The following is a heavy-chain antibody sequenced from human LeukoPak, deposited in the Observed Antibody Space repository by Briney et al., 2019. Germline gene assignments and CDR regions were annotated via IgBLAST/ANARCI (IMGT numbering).Heavy chain of an antibody. CDR1: GFTFINAW. Sequence: SGGSLRLSCAASGFTFINAWMSWVRQAPGRGLEWVGRIKSKTDGGTTDYAAPVKGRFTISRDDSKNTLYLQMNSLKTEDTAIYYCTTSAVVTGLYWGQGPQVTVSS. J-gene: IGHJ4*02. D-gene: IGHD2-21*02. CDR2: IKSKTDGGTT. CDR3: TTSAVVTGLY. V-gene: IGHV3-15*01.